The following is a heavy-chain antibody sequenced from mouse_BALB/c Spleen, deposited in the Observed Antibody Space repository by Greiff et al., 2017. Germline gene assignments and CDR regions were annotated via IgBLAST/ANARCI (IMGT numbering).Heavy chain of an antibody. Sequence: EVKLVESGGGLVKPGGSLKLSCAASGFTFSSYAMSWVRQSPEKRLEWVAEISSGGSYTYYPDTVKGRFTISRDNAKNTLYLQMSSLKSEDTAMYYCARHRNWDWYFDVWGAGTTVTVSS. D-gene: IGHD4-1*01. CDR2: ISSGGSYT. J-gene: IGHJ1*01. CDR1: GFTFSSYA. V-gene: IGHV5-9-4*01. CDR3: ARHRNWDWYFDV.